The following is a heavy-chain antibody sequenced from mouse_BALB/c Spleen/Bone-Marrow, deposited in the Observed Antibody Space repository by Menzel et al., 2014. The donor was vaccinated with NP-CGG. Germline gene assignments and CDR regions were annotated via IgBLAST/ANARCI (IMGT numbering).Heavy chain of an antibody. J-gene: IGHJ2*01. V-gene: IGHV4-1*02. D-gene: IGHD1-2*01. Sequence: EVKFEESGGGLVQPGGSLKLSCAASGFDFSRYWMSWVRQAPGKGLEWIGYINPDSRTINYSPSLKDIFIISRDNAKNALYLRLNKVRSDDTASYYCARPGYYGYLSYWGQGTTRTVSS. CDR2: INPDSRTI. CDR1: GFDFSRYW. CDR3: ARPGYYGYLSY.